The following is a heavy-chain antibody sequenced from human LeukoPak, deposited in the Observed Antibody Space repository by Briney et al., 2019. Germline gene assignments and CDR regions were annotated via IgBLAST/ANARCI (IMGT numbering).Heavy chain of an antibody. D-gene: IGHD6-13*01. J-gene: IGHJ4*02. CDR3: ELHSIAAAGPNLLFDY. Sequence: GASVKVSCKASGGTFSSYAISWVRQAPGQGLEWMGGIIPIFGTANYAQKFQGRVTITADESTSTAYMELSSLRSEDTAVYYCELHSIAAAGPNLLFDYWGQGTLVTVSS. V-gene: IGHV1-69*13. CDR1: GGTFSSYA. CDR2: IIPIFGTA.